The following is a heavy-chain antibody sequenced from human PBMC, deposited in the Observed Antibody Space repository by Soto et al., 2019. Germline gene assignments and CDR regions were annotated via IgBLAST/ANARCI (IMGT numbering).Heavy chain of an antibody. J-gene: IGHJ5*02. CDR3: AREAPGSWENWFDP. CDR2: IYTSGST. V-gene: IGHV4-4*07. CDR1: GGSISSYY. D-gene: IGHD6-13*01. Sequence: QVQLQESGPGLVKPSETLSLTCTVSGGSISSYYWSWIRQPAGKGLEWIGRIYTSGSTNYNPSLKSRVTMPVDTSKNQFSLKLSSVTAADTAVYYCAREAPGSWENWFDPWGQGTLVTVSS.